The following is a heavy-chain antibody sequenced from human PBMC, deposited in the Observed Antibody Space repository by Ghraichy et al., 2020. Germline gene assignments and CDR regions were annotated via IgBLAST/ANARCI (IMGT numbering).Heavy chain of an antibody. CDR3: ARGIVVVPAAYNWFDP. V-gene: IGHV4-34*01. Sequence: SQTLSLTCAVYGGSFSGYYWSWIRQPPGKGLEWIGEINHSGSTNYNPSLKSRVTISVDTSKNQFSLKLSSVTAADTAVYYCARGIVVVPAAYNWFDPWGQGTLVTVSS. D-gene: IGHD2-2*01. CDR2: INHSGST. CDR1: GGSFSGYY. J-gene: IGHJ5*02.